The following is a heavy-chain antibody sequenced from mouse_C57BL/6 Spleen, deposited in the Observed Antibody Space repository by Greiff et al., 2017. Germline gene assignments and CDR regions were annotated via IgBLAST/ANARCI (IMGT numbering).Heavy chain of an antibody. CDR1: GYTFTSYW. J-gene: IGHJ3*01. Sequence: QVQLQQPGTELVKPGASVKLSCKASGYTFTSYWMHWVKQRPGQGLEWIGNINPSNGGTNYNEKFKSKATLTVDKASSTAYMQLSSLKAEDSAVYYCARAGLGKTWLAYWGQGTLVTVSA. V-gene: IGHV1-53*01. CDR3: ARAGLGKTWLAY. CDR2: INPSNGGT. D-gene: IGHD3-3*01.